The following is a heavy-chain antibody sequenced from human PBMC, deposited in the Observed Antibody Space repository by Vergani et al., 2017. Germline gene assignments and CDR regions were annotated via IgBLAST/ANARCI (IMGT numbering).Heavy chain of an antibody. CDR1: GFTFSSYW. CDR2: IKQDGSEK. Sequence: EVQLVESGGGLVQPGRSLRLSCAASGFTFSSYWMSWVRQAPGKGLEWVANIKQDGSEKYYVDSVKGRFTISRDNAKNSLYLQMNSLRAEDTAVYYCARDKISWPYYFDYWGQGTLVTVSS. CDR3: ARDKISWPYYFDY. D-gene: IGHD6-13*01. J-gene: IGHJ4*02. V-gene: IGHV3-7*01.